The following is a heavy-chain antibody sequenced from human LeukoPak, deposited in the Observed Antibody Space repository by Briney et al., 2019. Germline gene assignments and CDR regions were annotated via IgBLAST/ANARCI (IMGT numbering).Heavy chain of an antibody. CDR2: INPNSGGT. D-gene: IGHD3-22*01. Sequence: GASVKVSCKASGYTFSEHYMHWVRQAPGQGLEWMGRINPNSGGTKYAQKFQGRVTMTSDTSASTVYMELSSLRSDDTAAYYCARENEVITMIVVATFDSWGQGTLVTVSS. CDR3: ARENEVITMIVVATFDS. CDR1: GYTFSEHY. J-gene: IGHJ4*02. V-gene: IGHV1-2*06.